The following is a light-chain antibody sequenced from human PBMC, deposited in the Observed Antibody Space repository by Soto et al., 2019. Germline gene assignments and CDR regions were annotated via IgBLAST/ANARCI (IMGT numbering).Light chain of an antibody. CDR3: SSYTTGGSYV. J-gene: IGLJ1*01. CDR1: SSDVGGYNS. V-gene: IGLV2-14*01. Sequence: QSVLTQPASVSGSPGLSIAISCTGPSSDVGGYNSVSWYQQQPGKVPKLMVYDVSNRPSGVSNRFSGSKSGNTASLTISGLQAEDEGDYYCSSYTTGGSYVFGTGTKLT. CDR2: DVS.